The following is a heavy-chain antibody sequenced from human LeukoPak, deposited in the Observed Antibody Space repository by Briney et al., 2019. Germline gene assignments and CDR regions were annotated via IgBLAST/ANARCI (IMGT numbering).Heavy chain of an antibody. CDR3: ARDITLAGY. J-gene: IGHJ4*02. D-gene: IGHD3-3*02. V-gene: IGHV3-21*05. CDR2: ISTSSTYI. CDR1: GFTFSSYS. Sequence: PGGSLRLSCAASGFTFSSYSMNWVRQAPGKGLEWVSYISTSSTYIYYADSVKGRFTISRDNAKNSVFLQMNSLRAEDTAVYFCARDITLAGYWGQGTLVTVSS.